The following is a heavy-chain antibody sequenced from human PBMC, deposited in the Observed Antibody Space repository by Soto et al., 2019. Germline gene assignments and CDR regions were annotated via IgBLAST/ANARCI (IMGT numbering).Heavy chain of an antibody. V-gene: IGHV4-39*01. CDR1: ADSRTISNSY. CDR3: ARHGIEVVWRGFGC. Sequence: KPSETLSLTCTVSADSRTISNSYWGWLRQPPGKGLQWIGSSSYDGGTFYNPSLKGRVAISVDTSKKQSSLQVTSVTAADTAVYYRARHGIEVVWRGFGCWGQASPSTVS. CDR2: SSYDGGT. J-gene: IGHJ4*02. D-gene: IGHD1-1*01.